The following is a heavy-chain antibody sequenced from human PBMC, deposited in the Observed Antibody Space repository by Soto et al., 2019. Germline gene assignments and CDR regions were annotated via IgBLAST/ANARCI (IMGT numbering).Heavy chain of an antibody. D-gene: IGHD6-13*01. Sequence: ASVKVSCKASGYTITGHYMHWVRQAPGQGLEWMGWINPNSGGTNYAQKFQGWVTMTRDTSISTAYMELGRLRSDDTAVYYCARTYSSSWYPYYYSGMDVWGQGTTVTVSS. CDR3: ARTYSSSWYPYYYSGMDV. V-gene: IGHV1-2*04. CDR2: INPNSGGT. J-gene: IGHJ6*02. CDR1: GYTITGHY.